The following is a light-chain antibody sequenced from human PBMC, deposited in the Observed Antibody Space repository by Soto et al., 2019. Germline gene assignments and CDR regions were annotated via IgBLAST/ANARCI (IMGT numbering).Light chain of an antibody. CDR1: QSVSSN. V-gene: IGKV3-15*01. J-gene: IGKJ1*01. CDR3: QQYNNWPWT. Sequence: EIVMTQSPATLSVSPGERATLSCSASQSVSSNLAWYQQQPGQAPRLLIYGASTRATGIPARFSGSVSGTEFTLTISILQSEDFAVYYCQQYNNWPWTFGQGTKVEIK. CDR2: GAS.